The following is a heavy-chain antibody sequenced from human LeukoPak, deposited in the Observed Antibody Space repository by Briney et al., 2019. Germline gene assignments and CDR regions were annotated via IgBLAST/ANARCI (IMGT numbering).Heavy chain of an antibody. CDR1: GFTFSSYS. J-gene: IGHJ4*02. CDR3: ATNVLGELSSRFDY. Sequence: GGSLRLSCAASGFTFSSYSMNWVRQAPGKGLEWVSYISSSRTTIYYADSVKGRFTISRDNAKNSLYLQMNSLRAEDTAVYYCATNVLGELSSRFDYWGQGTLVTVSS. CDR2: ISSSRTTI. D-gene: IGHD3-16*02. V-gene: IGHV3-48*01.